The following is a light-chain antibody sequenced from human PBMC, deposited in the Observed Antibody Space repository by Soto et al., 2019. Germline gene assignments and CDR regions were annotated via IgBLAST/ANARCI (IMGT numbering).Light chain of an antibody. V-gene: IGKV3-15*01. CDR1: QSVSSN. Sequence: EIVMTQSPATLSVSPGERATLSCRASQSVSSNLAWYQQKPGQAPRLLIYGASTRATGIPARFSGSGSGTEFHLTLRRLQSEDFAIYFCQQYNNWPFTFGGGTKVEIK. J-gene: IGKJ4*01. CDR3: QQYNNWPFT. CDR2: GAS.